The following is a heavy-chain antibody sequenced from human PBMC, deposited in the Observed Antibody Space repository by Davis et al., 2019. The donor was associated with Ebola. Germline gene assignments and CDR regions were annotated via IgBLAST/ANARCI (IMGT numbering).Heavy chain of an antibody. V-gene: IGHV1-8*01. D-gene: IGHD3-22*01. CDR1: GYTFTSYD. J-gene: IGHJ5*02. Sequence: ASVKVSCKASGYTFTSYDINWVRQATGQGLEWMGWMNPNSGNTGYAQKFQGRVTMTRSTSISTAYMELSSLRSEDTAVYYCARGRRVDRSGYYRNWFDPWGQGTLVTVSS. CDR3: ARGRRVDRSGYYRNWFDP. CDR2: MNPNSGNT.